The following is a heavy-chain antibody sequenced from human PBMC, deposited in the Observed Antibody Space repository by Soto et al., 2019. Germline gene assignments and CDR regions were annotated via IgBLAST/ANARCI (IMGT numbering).Heavy chain of an antibody. CDR3: ARVVPGAEAWFGP. Sequence: ASVKVSCKTSGYTFSNYGITWVRQAPGQPLEWLGWISLYSDGTNYAQKFQGRVSMTTGTSTTTAYMELRSLRSDDTAVYHCARVVPGAEAWFGPWGQGTLVTVSS. V-gene: IGHV1-18*01. D-gene: IGHD2-2*01. CDR2: ISLYSDGT. CDR1: GYTFSNYG. J-gene: IGHJ5*02.